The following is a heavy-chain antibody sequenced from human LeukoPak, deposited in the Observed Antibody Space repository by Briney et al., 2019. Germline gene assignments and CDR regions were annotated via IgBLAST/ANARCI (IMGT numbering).Heavy chain of an antibody. J-gene: IGHJ4*02. CDR3: ARDLYYYDSSGSEGFDY. Sequence: GSLRLSCAASGFTFDDYGMSWVRQAPGKGLEWVSVIYSGGSTYYADSVKGRFTISRDNSKNTLYLQMNSLRAEDTAVYYCARDLYYYDSSGSEGFDYWGQGTLVTVSS. CDR2: IYSGGST. V-gene: IGHV3-66*01. CDR1: GFTFDDYG. D-gene: IGHD3-22*01.